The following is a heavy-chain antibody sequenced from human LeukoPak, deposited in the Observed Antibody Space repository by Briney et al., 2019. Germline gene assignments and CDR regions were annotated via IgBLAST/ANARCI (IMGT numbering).Heavy chain of an antibody. CDR1: GFTSSGYW. V-gene: IGHV3-7*01. D-gene: IGHD2-2*01. CDR2: IKQDGSEK. J-gene: IGHJ4*02. Sequence: VGSLRLSCAASGFTSSGYWMSRGRQAPGKGLEWVANIKQDGSEKYYVDSVKGRYAISRDNAENSLYLQMNSLRAEDTAVYYCARDPIGYCSSTSCSPRWGQGTLVTVSS. CDR3: ARDPIGYCSSTSCSPR.